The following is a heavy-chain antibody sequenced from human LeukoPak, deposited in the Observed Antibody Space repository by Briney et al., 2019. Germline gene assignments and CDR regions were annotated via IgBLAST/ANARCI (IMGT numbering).Heavy chain of an antibody. CDR2: INPSGGGT. CDR1: GYTFTSYY. D-gene: IGHD5-12*01. Sequence: ASVKVSCKASGYTFTSYYMHWVRQAPGQGLEWMGIINPSGGGTSYAQKFQGRVTMTRDMSTSTVYMELSSLRSEDTAVYYCARDRASGYIDYWGQGTLVTVSS. V-gene: IGHV1-46*01. J-gene: IGHJ4*02. CDR3: ARDRASGYIDY.